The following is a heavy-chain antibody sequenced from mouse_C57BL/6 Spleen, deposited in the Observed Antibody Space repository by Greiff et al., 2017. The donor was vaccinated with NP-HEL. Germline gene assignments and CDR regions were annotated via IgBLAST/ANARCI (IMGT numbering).Heavy chain of an antibody. V-gene: IGHV5-4*03. CDR3: ARDQVSTTVVYFDY. D-gene: IGHD1-1*01. CDR1: GFTFSSYA. CDR2: ISDGGSYT. J-gene: IGHJ2*01. Sequence: EVKLVESGGGLVKPGGSLKLSCAASGFTFSSYAMSWVRQTPEKRLEWVATISDGGSYTYYPDNVKGRFTISRDNAKNNQYLQMSHLKSEDTAMYYCARDQVSTTVVYFDYWGQGTTLTVSS.